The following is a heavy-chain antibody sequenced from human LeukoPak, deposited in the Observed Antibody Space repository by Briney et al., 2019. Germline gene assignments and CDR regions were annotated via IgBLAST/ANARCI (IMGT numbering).Heavy chain of an antibody. CDR2: IYSSGST. Sequence: PSETLSLTCTVSGGSISRTTYYWGRIGQPPGKGLEWIGSIYSSGSTSYNPSLKSRVTISVDTSKNHFSLKLSSVTAADTAVYYCARHDGPATGRRWFDPWGQGTLVTVSS. CDR3: ARHDGPATGRRWFDP. CDR1: GGSISRTTYY. V-gene: IGHV4-39*01. D-gene: IGHD6-13*01. J-gene: IGHJ5*02.